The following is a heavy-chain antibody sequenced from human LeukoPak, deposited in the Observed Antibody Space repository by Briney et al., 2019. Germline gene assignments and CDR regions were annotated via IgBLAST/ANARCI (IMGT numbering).Heavy chain of an antibody. D-gene: IGHD4-17*01. CDR1: GGSISSYY. CDR3: ARSLRTGDYGRGFFDY. V-gene: IGHV4-4*07. Sequence: SETLSLTCTVSGGSISSYYWSWVRQPAGKGLEWIGTIYYNGNTYYNPSLKSRVTMSVDTSKNHFSLKLNSVTAADTAVYYCARSLRTGDYGRGFFDYWGQGTLVTVSS. J-gene: IGHJ4*02. CDR2: IYYNGNT.